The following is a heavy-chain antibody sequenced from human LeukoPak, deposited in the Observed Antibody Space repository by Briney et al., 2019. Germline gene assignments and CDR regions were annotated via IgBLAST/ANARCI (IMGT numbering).Heavy chain of an antibody. V-gene: IGHV3-9*03. CDR2: ISWNSGSI. D-gene: IGHD6-19*01. CDR3: AKDMYRSGYDAFDI. CDR1: GFTFDDYA. Sequence: GGSLRLSCAASGFTFDDYAMHWVRQAPGKGLEWVSGISWNSGSIGYADSVKGRFTISRDNAKNSLYLQMNSLRAEGMALYYCAKDMYRSGYDAFDIWGQGTMVTVSS. J-gene: IGHJ3*02.